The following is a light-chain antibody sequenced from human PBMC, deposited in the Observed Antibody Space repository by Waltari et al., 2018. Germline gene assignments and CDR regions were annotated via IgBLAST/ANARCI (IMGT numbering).Light chain of an antibody. Sequence: EIVMTQSPATLSVSLGERATLSCRASQSVSRSYAWYQQKPGQAPRLLIYGASTRATGVQARFSGSGSGTELTLTISSLQSEDFAVYYCQQYINWPHTFGQGTKVEIK. V-gene: IGKV3-15*01. CDR2: GAS. J-gene: IGKJ2*01. CDR3: QQYINWPHT. CDR1: QSVSRS.